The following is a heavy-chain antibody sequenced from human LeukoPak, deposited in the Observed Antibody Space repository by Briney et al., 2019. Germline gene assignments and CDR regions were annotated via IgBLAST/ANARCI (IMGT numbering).Heavy chain of an antibody. CDR2: ISSDGSST. J-gene: IGHJ4*02. D-gene: IGHD3-22*01. CDR1: GFTFSSYW. CDR3: ARSMIFPPDSFDY. Sequence: GGSLRLSCAASGFTFSSYWMHWVRQAPGKGLVWVLRISSDGSSTSYADSVKGRFTISRDNAKNTLYLQMNSLRAEDTAVYYCARSMIFPPDSFDYWGQGTLVTVSS. V-gene: IGHV3-74*01.